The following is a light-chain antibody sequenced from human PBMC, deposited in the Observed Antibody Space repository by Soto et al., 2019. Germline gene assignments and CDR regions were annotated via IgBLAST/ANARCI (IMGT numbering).Light chain of an antibody. J-gene: IGKJ1*01. CDR1: QSISSW. Sequence: DVEMTKSPSTLSASVGNRVTITCRASQSISSWLAWYQQKPGKAPKLLIYDASSLESGVPSRFSGSGSGTEFTLTISSLQPDDFATFYCQQYSSYWTFGQGTKVDIK. CDR3: QQYSSYWT. CDR2: DAS. V-gene: IGKV1-5*01.